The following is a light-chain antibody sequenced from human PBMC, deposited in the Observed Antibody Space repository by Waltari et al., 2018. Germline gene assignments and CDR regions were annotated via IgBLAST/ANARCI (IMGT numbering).Light chain of an antibody. Sequence: QSAPTQPPSVSGSPGQSVTISCTGTSSDVGGYNYVSWYQHHQGKAPKLMIYGVSNRPPGFSDRFSGSKSGNTASLTISGLQAEDEADYYCCSYTTSSTWVFGGGTRLTVL. CDR3: CSYTTSSTWV. CDR2: GVS. J-gene: IGLJ2*01. CDR1: SSDVGGYNY. V-gene: IGLV2-14*03.